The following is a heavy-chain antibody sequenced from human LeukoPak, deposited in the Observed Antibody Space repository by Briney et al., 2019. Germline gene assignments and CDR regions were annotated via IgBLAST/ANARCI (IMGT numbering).Heavy chain of an antibody. CDR2: IYYSGST. CDR1: GGSISSSSYY. V-gene: IGHV4-39*07. CDR3: ARAYYYDSSGYYGAFDI. D-gene: IGHD3-22*01. J-gene: IGHJ3*02. Sequence: SETLSLTCTVSGGSISSSSYYWGWIRQPPGKGLEWIGSIYYSGSTYYNPSLKSRVTISVDTSKNQFSLKLSSVTAADTAVYYCARAYYYDSSGYYGAFDIWGQGTMVTVSA.